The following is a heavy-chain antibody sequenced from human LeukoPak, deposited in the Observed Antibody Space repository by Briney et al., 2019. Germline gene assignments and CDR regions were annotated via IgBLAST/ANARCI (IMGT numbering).Heavy chain of an antibody. V-gene: IGHV6-1*01. CDR3: ARITETTKWFDP. Sequence: SQTLSLTCAISGDSVSSNSATWNWIRQSPSRGLEWLGRTYYRAKWLNDYAVSVKSRITINADTSKNQFSLQLNSVTPADTAVYYCARITETTKWFDPWGQGTLVTVSS. D-gene: IGHD1-7*01. CDR1: GDSVSSNSAT. J-gene: IGHJ5*02. CDR2: TYYRAKWLN.